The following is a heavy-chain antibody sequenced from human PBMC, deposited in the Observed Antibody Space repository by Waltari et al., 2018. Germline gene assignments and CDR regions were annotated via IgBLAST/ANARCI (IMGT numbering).Heavy chain of an antibody. D-gene: IGHD6-13*01. V-gene: IGHV4-59*01. CDR3: ARDPEVSYSSSWYPMDV. Sequence: QVQLQESGPGLVKPSETLSLTCTVSGGSISSYYWSWIRQPPGKGLEWIGYIYYSGSTNYNPSLNSRVTISVDTSKNQFSLKLSSVTAADTAVYYCARDPEVSYSSSWYPMDVWGKGTTVTVSS. CDR1: GGSISSYY. CDR2: IYYSGST. J-gene: IGHJ6*03.